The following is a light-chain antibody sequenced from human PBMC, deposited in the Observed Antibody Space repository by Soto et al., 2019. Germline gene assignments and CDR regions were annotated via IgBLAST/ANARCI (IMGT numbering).Light chain of an antibody. CDR2: AAS. CDR1: QGISSH. V-gene: IGKV1-9*01. J-gene: IGKJ2*01. CDR3: QQVNGYPHT. Sequence: DIQLTQSPSFLSASVGDRVIITCRASQGISSHLAWYQRIPGKGPKLLIYAASTLQSGVPSRFSGSGSGTEFTLAISSLQPEDFATYYCQQVNGYPHTFGQGTKLEIK.